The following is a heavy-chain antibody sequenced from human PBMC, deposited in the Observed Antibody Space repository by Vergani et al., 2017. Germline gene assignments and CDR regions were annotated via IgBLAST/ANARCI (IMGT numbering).Heavy chain of an antibody. CDR2: ISGSGGST. Sequence: EVQLLESGGGLVQPGGSLRLSCAASGFTFSSYAMSWVRQAPGKRLEWVSAISGSGGSTYYADSVKGRFTISRDNSKNTLYLQMNSLRAEDTAVYYCAKSPWIQLWLRYYGMDVWGQGTTVTVSS. CDR3: AKSPWIQLWLRYYGMDV. CDR1: GFTFSSYA. V-gene: IGHV3-23*01. J-gene: IGHJ6*02. D-gene: IGHD5-18*01.